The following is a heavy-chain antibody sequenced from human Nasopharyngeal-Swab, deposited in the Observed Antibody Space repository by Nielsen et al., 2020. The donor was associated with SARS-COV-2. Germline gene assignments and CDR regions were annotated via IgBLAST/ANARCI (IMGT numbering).Heavy chain of an antibody. D-gene: IGHD6-19*01. CDR1: GYTLTELS. CDR2: FDPEDGET. J-gene: IGHJ6*02. Sequence: ASVKVSCKVSGYTLTELSMHWVRQAPGKGLEWMGGFDPEDGETIYAQKFQGRVTMTEDTSTDTAYMELSSLRSEDTAVYYCATEPIPGIAVAGTHYYYYYGTDVWGQGTTVTVSS. CDR3: ATEPIPGIAVAGTHYYYYYGTDV. V-gene: IGHV1-24*01.